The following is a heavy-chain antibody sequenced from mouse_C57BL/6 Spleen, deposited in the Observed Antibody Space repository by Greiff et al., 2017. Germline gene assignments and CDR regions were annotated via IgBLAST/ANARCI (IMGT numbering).Heavy chain of an antibody. CDR1: GFTFSDYY. CDR3: AREDYGSSYYAMDY. V-gene: IGHV5-16*01. Sequence: EVMLVESEGGLVQPGSSMKLSCTASGFTFSDYYMAWVRQVPEKGLEWVANINYDGSSTYYLDSLKSRFIISRDNAKNILYLQMSSLKSEDTATYYCAREDYGSSYYAMDYWGQGTSVTVSS. D-gene: IGHD1-1*01. CDR2: INYDGSST. J-gene: IGHJ4*01.